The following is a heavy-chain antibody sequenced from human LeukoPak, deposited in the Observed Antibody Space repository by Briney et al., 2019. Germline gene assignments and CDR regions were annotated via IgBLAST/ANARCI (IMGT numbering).Heavy chain of an antibody. Sequence: SETLSLTCAVYGGSFSGYYWSWIRQPPGKGLEWIGEINHSGSTNYNPSLKSRVTISVDTSKNQFSLKLSSMTAADTAVYYCARGHLDFWSGYYYGMDVWGQGTTVTVSS. D-gene: IGHD3-3*01. V-gene: IGHV4-34*01. J-gene: IGHJ6*02. CDR2: INHSGST. CDR1: GGSFSGYY. CDR3: ARGHLDFWSGYYYGMDV.